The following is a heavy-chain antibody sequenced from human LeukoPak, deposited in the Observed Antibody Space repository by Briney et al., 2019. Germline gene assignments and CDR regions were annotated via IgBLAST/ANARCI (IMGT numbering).Heavy chain of an antibody. CDR2: IYYSGST. Sequence: SETLALTCTVSGGSISSSSYYWGWIRQPPGKGLEWIGSIYYSGSTYYNPSLKSRVTISVDTSKNQFSLKLSSVTAADTAVYYCARQNWHSSSWGSFDPWGQGTLVTVSS. J-gene: IGHJ5*02. V-gene: IGHV4-39*01. D-gene: IGHD6-13*01. CDR1: GGSISSSSYY. CDR3: ARQNWHSSSWGSFDP.